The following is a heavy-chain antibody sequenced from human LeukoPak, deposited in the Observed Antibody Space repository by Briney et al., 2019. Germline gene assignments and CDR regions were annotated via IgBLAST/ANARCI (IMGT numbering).Heavy chain of an antibody. V-gene: IGHV4-34*01. J-gene: IGHJ4*02. CDR1: GGSFSGYY. CDR3: ARVVVIIDY. Sequence: SETMSLTCAVYGGSFSGYYWSWIRQPQGKGLEWIGEINHSGSTNYNPSLKSRVTISVDTSKNQFSLKLSSVTAPDTAVYYCARVVVIIDYWGQGTLVTVSS. CDR2: INHSGST. D-gene: IGHD3-3*01.